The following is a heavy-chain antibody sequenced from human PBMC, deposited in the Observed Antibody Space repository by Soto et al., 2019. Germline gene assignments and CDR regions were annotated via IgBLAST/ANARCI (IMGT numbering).Heavy chain of an antibody. D-gene: IGHD2-2*01. CDR2: ISYDGSNK. V-gene: IGHV3-30-3*01. Sequence: PGGSLRLSCAASGFTFSSYATHWVRQAPGKGLEWVAVISYDGSNKYYADSVKGRFTISRDNSKNTLYLQMNSLRAEDTAVYYCARFPRDSTQYYYYYGMDVWGQGTTVTVYS. CDR3: ARFPRDSTQYYYYYGMDV. J-gene: IGHJ6*02. CDR1: GFTFSSYA.